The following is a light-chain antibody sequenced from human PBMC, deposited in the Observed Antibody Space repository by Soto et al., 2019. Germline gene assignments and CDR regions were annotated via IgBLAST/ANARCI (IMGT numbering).Light chain of an antibody. CDR3: QHSYSTPWT. CDR1: QSISSY. V-gene: IGKV1-39*01. J-gene: IGKJ1*01. Sequence: DVEMTQTTSSRSASVVGRVTVTCLASQSISSYLNWYQQKPGKAPKLLIYAASSVQSGVPSRFSGSGSGTDFTLTISSLQPEDFATYSCQHSYSTPWTSGQRANV. CDR2: AAS.